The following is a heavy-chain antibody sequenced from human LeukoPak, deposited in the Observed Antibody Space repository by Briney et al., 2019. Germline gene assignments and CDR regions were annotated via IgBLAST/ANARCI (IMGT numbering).Heavy chain of an antibody. CDR2: ISYDGTYK. J-gene: IGHJ3*02. CDR1: GFTFSSYW. Sequence: PGGSLRLSCAASGFTFSSYWMSRVRQAPGKGLEWVAFISYDGTYKYYADSVKGRFTISRDNSKNTLYLQMNSLRAEDTAVYYCAKDRGSSGWLSDAFDIWGQGTMVTVSS. V-gene: IGHV3-30*18. D-gene: IGHD6-19*01. CDR3: AKDRGSSGWLSDAFDI.